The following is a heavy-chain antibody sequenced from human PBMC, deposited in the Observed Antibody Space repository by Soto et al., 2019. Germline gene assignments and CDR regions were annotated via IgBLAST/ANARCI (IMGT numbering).Heavy chain of an antibody. CDR3: AASRVVVAATYKGGFDY. CDR2: IYWDDDK. J-gene: IGHJ4*02. V-gene: IGHV2-5*02. D-gene: IGHD2-15*01. Sequence: QITLKESGPTLVKPTQTLTLTCTFSGFSLSTSGVGVGWIRQPPGKALEWLALIYWDDDKRYSPSLKSRLTITKDTSKNQLVLTMTNMDPVDTATYYCAASRVVVAATYKGGFDYWGQGTLVTVSS. CDR1: GFSLSTSGVG.